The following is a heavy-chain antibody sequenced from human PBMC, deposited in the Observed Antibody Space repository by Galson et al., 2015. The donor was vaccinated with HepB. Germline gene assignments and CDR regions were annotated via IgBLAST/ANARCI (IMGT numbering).Heavy chain of an antibody. D-gene: IGHD6-13*01. J-gene: IGHJ5*02. Sequence: SETLSLTCTASGGSISSSNYYWGWIRQPPGKGLQYIGSIYYSGSTYYNPSLKSRVTISVDTSKNQFSLKLSSVTAADTAVYYCARPTGYSSSWSGFWFDPWGQGTLVTVSS. V-gene: IGHV4-39*01. CDR3: ARPTGYSSSWSGFWFDP. CDR2: IYYSGST. CDR1: GGSISSSNYY.